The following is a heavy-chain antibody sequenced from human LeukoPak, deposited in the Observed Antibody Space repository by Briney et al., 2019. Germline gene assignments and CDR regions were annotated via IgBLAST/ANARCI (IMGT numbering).Heavy chain of an antibody. CDR1: GFTFSIYS. CDR3: ARDANDYASPPDY. CDR2: VGSSSGAI. V-gene: IGHV3-48*01. Sequence: PGGSLRLSCAASGFTFSIYSMNWVRQAPGKGLQWVSYVGSSSGAIYYADSVKGRFTISRDNAKNSLYLQMNSLRAEDTAVYYCARDANDYASPPDYWGQGTQVTVSS. D-gene: IGHD3-16*01. J-gene: IGHJ4*02.